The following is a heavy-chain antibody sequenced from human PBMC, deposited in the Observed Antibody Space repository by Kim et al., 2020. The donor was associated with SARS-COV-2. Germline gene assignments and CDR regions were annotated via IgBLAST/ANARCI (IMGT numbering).Heavy chain of an antibody. CDR1: GGSIISSNW. Sequence: SETLSLTCAVSGGSIISSNWWSWVRQPPGKGLEWICEIYHSGSTNYNPSLKSRVTISVDKSKNQFSLKLSSVTAADTAVYYCARAPEKYYFDYWGQGTLVTVSS. CDR3: ARAPEKYYFDY. V-gene: IGHV4-4*02. CDR2: IYHSGST. J-gene: IGHJ4*02.